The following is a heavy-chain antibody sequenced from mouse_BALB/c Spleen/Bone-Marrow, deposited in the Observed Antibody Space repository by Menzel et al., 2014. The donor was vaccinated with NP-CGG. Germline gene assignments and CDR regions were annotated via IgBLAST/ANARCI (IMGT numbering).Heavy chain of an antibody. CDR2: ISDGGSYT. CDR3: ARRWFDY. CDR1: GFTFSDSY. J-gene: IGHJ3*01. V-gene: IGHV5-4*02. Sequence: EVKLVESGGGLVKPGGSLKLSCAASGFTFSDSYMYWVRQTPEKRLEWVATISDGGSYTYYPDSVKGRFTISRDNAKNSLYLQMSALKSEDRAVYYCARRWFDYWGQGTLVTVSA.